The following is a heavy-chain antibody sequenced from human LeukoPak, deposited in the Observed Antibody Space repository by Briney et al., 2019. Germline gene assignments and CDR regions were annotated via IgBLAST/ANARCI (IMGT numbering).Heavy chain of an antibody. CDR1: GFTFSSYG. Sequence: PGRSLRLSCAASGFTFSSYGMHWVRQAPGKGLEWVAVISYDGSNKYYADSVEGRFTISRDNSKNTLYLQMNSLRAEDTAVYYCARAVISIFDNWGQGTLVTVSS. CDR3: ARAVISIFDN. V-gene: IGHV3-30*03. J-gene: IGHJ4*02. CDR2: ISYDGSNK. D-gene: IGHD3-3*02.